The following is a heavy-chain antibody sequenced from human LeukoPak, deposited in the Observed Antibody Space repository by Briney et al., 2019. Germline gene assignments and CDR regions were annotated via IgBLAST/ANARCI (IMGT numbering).Heavy chain of an antibody. CDR1: GFTFSSYW. J-gene: IGHJ6*03. D-gene: IGHD3-3*01. Sequence: GGSLRLSCAASGFTFSSYWMSWVRQAPGKGLEWVANIKQDGSEKYYVDSAKGRFTISRDNAKNSLYLQMNSLRAEDTAVYYCAREDQEYDFWSGYYSDYYYYMDVWGKGTTVTVSS. V-gene: IGHV3-7*01. CDR2: IKQDGSEK. CDR3: AREDQEYDFWSGYYSDYYYYMDV.